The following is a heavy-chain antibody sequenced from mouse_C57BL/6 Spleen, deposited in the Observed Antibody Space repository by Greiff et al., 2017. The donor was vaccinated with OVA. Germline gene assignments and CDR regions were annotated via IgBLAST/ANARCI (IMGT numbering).Heavy chain of an antibody. Sequence: QVQLKQPGAELVMPGASVKLSCKASGYTFTSYWMHWVKQRPGQGLEWIGEIDPSDSYTNYNQKFKGKSTLTVDKSSSTAYMQLSSLTSEDSAVYYCARGHGYDSAWFAYWGQGTLVTVSA. D-gene: IGHD2-2*01. V-gene: IGHV1-69*01. CDR2: IDPSDSYT. J-gene: IGHJ3*01. CDR3: ARGHGYDSAWFAY. CDR1: GYTFTSYW.